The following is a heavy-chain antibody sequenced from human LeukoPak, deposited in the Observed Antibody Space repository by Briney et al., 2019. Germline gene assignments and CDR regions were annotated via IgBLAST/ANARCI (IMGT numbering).Heavy chain of an antibody. CDR2: ISYDGSNK. D-gene: IGHD1-26*01. CDR3: AKDLELSRDY. Sequence: GRSLRLSCAASGFTFSSYGMHWVRQAPGKGLEWVAVISYDGSNKYYADSVKGRFTISRDNSKNTLYLQMNSLRAEDTAVYYCAKDLELSRDYWGQGTLVTVSS. J-gene: IGHJ4*02. CDR1: GFTFSSYG. V-gene: IGHV3-30*18.